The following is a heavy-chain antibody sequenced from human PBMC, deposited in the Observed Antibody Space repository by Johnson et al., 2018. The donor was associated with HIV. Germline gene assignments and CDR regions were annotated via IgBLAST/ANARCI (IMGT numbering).Heavy chain of an antibody. Sequence: VQLVESGGGLVQPGGSLRLSCAASGFTFSNAWMSWVRQAPGKGLEWVGRIKSKTDGGTTDYAAPVRGRFTISRDNSKNTLYLQMNSVRAEDTAVHYCAKGIWMNFWSGIPWGDALDIWGQGTMVTVSS. CDR2: IKSKTDGGTT. J-gene: IGHJ3*02. D-gene: IGHD3-3*01. CDR1: GFTFSNAW. CDR3: AKGIWMNFWSGIPWGDALDI. V-gene: IGHV3-15*05.